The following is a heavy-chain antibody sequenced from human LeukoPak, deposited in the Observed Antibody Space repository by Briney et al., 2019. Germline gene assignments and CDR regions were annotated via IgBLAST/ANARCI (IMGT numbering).Heavy chain of an antibody. D-gene: IGHD3-3*01. CDR2: IDRDGFTT. J-gene: IGHJ4*02. CDR3: AASRWSGALDF. CDR1: GFIFRDYW. Sequence: PGGSLRLSCAASGFIFRDYWMLWVRQAPGKGPIWVARIDRDGFTTIYADSVKGRFTVSRNNARNTLYLQMDDLRDDDSAVYYCAASRWSGALDFWGKGSLVTVSS. V-gene: IGHV3-74*01.